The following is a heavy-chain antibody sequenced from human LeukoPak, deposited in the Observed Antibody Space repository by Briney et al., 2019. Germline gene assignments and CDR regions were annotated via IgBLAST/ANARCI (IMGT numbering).Heavy chain of an antibody. CDR1: GGSISSSSFY. D-gene: IGHD3-3*01. J-gene: IGHJ3*02. Sequence: SETLSLTCTVSGGSISSSSFYWGWIRQPPGKGLEWIGSIFYSGSIHYNPSLKSRVTISVDTSKNQFSLRLSSVTAADTAVYYCARAFRGIFGVFEAFDIWGQGTMVTVSS. CDR3: ARAFRGIFGVFEAFDI. V-gene: IGHV4-39*07. CDR2: IFYSGSI.